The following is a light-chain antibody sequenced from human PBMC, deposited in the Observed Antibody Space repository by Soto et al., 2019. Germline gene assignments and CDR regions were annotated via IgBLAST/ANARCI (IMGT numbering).Light chain of an antibody. V-gene: IGKV3-11*01. CDR3: QQYGSSTWT. J-gene: IGKJ1*01. CDR2: DAS. Sequence: EIVLTQSPATPSLSPGERATLSCRASQSVSSYLAWYQQKPGQAPRLLIYDASNRATGIPARFSGSGSGTDFTLTISSLEPEDFAVYYCQQYGSSTWTFGQGTKVDIK. CDR1: QSVSSY.